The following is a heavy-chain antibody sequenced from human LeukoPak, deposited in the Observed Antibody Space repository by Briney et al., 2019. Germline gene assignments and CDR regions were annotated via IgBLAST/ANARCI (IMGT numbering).Heavy chain of an antibody. CDR2: ISSSSSYI. V-gene: IGHV3-21*01. Sequence: PGGSLRLSCAASGFTFSSYSMNWVRQAPGKWLEWVSSISSSSSYIYYADSVKGRFTISRDNAKNSLYLQMNSLRAEDTAVYYCAREGVGGYIPYYYYMDVWGKGTTVTVSS. CDR1: GFTFSSYS. CDR3: AREGVGGYIPYYYYMDV. J-gene: IGHJ6*03. D-gene: IGHD2-2*02.